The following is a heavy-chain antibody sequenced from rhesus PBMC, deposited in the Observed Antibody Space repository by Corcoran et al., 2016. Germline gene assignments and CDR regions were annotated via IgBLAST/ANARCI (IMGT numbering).Heavy chain of an antibody. V-gene: IGHV4-80*01. CDR2: INGNSVST. Sequence: QVQLQESGPGLGKPSETLSLPCAVSGASISSYGWTCIRTPPGKGLAWLGEINGNSVSTSYNPSLKSRVTISKDASKNQFSLKLSSWTAADTAVYYCASAQVAVDYWGQGVLVTVSS. CDR1: GASISSYG. J-gene: IGHJ4*01. CDR3: ASAQVAVDY. D-gene: IGHD4-29*01.